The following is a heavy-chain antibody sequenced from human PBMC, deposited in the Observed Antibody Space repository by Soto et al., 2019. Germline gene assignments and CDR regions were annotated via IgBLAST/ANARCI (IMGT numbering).Heavy chain of an antibody. CDR2: IIPIFGTA. CDR3: ARDHDFWSGYYTVYYYYGMDV. D-gene: IGHD3-3*01. CDR1: GGTFSSYA. Sequence: QVQLVQSGAEVKKPGSSVKVSCKASGGTFSSYAISWVRQAPGQGLEWMGGIIPIFGTANYAQKFQGRVTINADESTSTAYMELSRLRSEDTAVYYCARDHDFWSGYYTVYYYYGMDVWGQGTTVTVSS. V-gene: IGHV1-69*01. J-gene: IGHJ6*02.